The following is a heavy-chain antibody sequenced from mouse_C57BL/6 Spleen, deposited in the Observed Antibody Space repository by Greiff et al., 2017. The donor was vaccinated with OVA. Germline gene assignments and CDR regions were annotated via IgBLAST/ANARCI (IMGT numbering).Heavy chain of an antibody. V-gene: IGHV1-76*01. CDR2: IYPGSGNT. CDR3: ARGDEGGFAY. CDR1: GYTFTDYY. J-gene: IGHJ3*01. Sequence: QVQLKESGAELVRPGASVKLSFKASGYTFTDYYINWVKQRPGQGLEWISRIYPGSGNTYYNEKFKGKATLTAEKSSSTAYMQLSSLTSEDSAVYFCARGDEGGFAYWGQGTLVTVSA.